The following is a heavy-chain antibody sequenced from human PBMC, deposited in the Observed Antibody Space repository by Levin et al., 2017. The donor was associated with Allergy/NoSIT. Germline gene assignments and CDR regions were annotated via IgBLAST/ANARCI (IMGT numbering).Heavy chain of an antibody. D-gene: IGHD3-22*01. Sequence: GESLKISCKASGYTFTSYYMHWVRQAPGQGLEWMGIINPSGGSTSYAQKFQGRVTMTRDTSTSTVYMELSSLRSEDTAVYYCARVGSSGYPDYYYYYGMDVWGQGTTVTVSS. J-gene: IGHJ6*02. CDR1: GYTFTSYY. CDR3: ARVGSSGYPDYYYYYGMDV. CDR2: INPSGGST. V-gene: IGHV1-46*01.